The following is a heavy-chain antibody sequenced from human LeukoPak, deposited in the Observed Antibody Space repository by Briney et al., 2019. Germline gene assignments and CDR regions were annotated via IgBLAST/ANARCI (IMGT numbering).Heavy chain of an antibody. V-gene: IGHV3-30*18. CDR3: AKDGQQLNYYMDV. CDR1: GFTFSSYG. Sequence: GGSLRLSCAASGFTFSSYGMHWGRPAPGKGLEWGAVISYDGSNKCYADSVKGRITISRGNSKNTLYLQMNSLRAEDTAVYYCAKDGQQLNYYMDVWGKGTTVTVSS. CDR2: ISYDGSNK. D-gene: IGHD6-13*01. J-gene: IGHJ6*03.